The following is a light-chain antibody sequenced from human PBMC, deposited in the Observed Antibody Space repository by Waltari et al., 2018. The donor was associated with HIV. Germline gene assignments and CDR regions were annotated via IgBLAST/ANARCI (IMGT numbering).Light chain of an antibody. Sequence: QSVLTQPPSASGTPGQRVTISCSGSNSNVGNNYVSWYQHLPGTTPKLLIYRNNQRPSGYPDRFAGSKSGTSASLAISGLRSEDEADYYCAAWDDSLSGRVFGGGTKLTVL. V-gene: IGLV1-47*01. CDR1: NSNVGNNY. CDR2: RNN. CDR3: AAWDDSLSGRV. J-gene: IGLJ3*02.